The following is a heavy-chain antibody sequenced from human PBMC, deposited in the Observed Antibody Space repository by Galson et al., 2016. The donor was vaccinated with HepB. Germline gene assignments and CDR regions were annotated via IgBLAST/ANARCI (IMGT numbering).Heavy chain of an antibody. CDR3: ATGGVDAAGFWYFDL. J-gene: IGHJ2*01. V-gene: IGHV4-39*07. CDR2: IYFSGSA. D-gene: IGHD3-16*01. CDR1: GGSISSSSYY. Sequence: ETLSLTCSVSGGSISSSSYYWAWIRQPPGKGLEWIGTIYFSGSAYYNPSLQSRVTISLVTSKNHLSLNVNSVTAADTAVYYCATGGVDAAGFWYFDLWGRGTLVTVSS.